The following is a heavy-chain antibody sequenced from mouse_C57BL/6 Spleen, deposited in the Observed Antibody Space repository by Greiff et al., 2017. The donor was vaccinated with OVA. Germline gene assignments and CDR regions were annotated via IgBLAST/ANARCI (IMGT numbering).Heavy chain of an antibody. CDR1: GYTFTDYN. CDR3: ARKDNWDWYFDV. CDR2: INPNNGGT. D-gene: IGHD4-1*01. V-gene: IGHV1-18*01. Sequence: EVKVVESGPELVKPGASVKIPCKASGYTFTDYNMDWVKQSHGKSLEWIGDINPNNGGTIYNQKFKGKATLTVDKSSSTAYMELRSLTSEDTAVYYCARKDNWDWYFDVWGTGTTVTVSS. J-gene: IGHJ1*03.